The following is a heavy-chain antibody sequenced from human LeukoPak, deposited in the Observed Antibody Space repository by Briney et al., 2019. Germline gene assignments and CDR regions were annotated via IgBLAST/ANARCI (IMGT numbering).Heavy chain of an antibody. V-gene: IGHV3-30*01. CDR2: ISYDGSNK. J-gene: IGHJ4*02. D-gene: IGHD1-26*01. Sequence: GGSLRLSCAASGFTFSXYAMHWVRQAPGKGXXXXXVISYDGSNKXXXXSXXXXXTXSRDNSKNTXYLQMNSLRAEDTAVYYCARDKLEGATRFDFWGQGTLVTVSS. CDR3: ARDKLEGATRFDF. CDR1: GFTFSXYA.